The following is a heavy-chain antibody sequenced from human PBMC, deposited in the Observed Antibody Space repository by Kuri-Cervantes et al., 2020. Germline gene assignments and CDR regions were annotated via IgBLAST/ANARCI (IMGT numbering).Heavy chain of an antibody. CDR1: EGTFSSYA. CDR2: IIPIFGTA. V-gene: IGHV1-69*13. CDR3: ARGIAVVAAAGTGYYFDY. D-gene: IGHD6-13*01. J-gene: IGHJ4*02. Sequence: SVKVSCKASEGTFSSYAISWVRQAPGQGLEWMGGIIPIFGTANYAQKFQGRVTITADESTSTAYMELSSLRSEDTAVYYCARGIAVVAAAGTGYYFDYWGQGTLVTVSS.